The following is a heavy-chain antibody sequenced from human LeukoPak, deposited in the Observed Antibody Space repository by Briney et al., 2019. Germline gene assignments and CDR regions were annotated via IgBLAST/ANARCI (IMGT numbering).Heavy chain of an antibody. Sequence: GGSLRLSCAASGFTVRSNYMSWVRQAPGKGLEWVSVIYSGGSTNYADSVKGRFTISRENSNNTLYLQVNSLRAEDTAVYYCAKQAYDMLPGFYPFDYWGQGTLVTVSS. CDR1: GFTVRSNY. CDR3: AKQAYDMLPGFYPFDY. CDR2: IYSGGST. V-gene: IGHV3-53*01. D-gene: IGHD3-9*01. J-gene: IGHJ4*02.